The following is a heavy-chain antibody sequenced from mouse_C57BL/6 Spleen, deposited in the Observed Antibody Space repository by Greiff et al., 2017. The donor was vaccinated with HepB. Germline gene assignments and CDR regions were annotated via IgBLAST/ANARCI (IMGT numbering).Heavy chain of an antibody. CDR3: ARALDSSGYFDY. Sequence: QVQLKQSGPGLVQPSQSLSITCTVSGFSLTSYGVHWVRQSPGKGLEWLGVIWSGGSTDYNAAFISRLSISKDNSKSQVFFKMNSLQADDTAIYYCARALDSSGYFDYWGQGTTLTVSS. CDR1: GFSLTSYG. D-gene: IGHD3-2*02. CDR2: IWSGGST. V-gene: IGHV2-2*01. J-gene: IGHJ2*01.